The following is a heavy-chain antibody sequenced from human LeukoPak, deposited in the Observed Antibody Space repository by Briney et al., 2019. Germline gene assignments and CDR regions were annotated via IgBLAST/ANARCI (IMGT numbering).Heavy chain of an antibody. CDR3: ARGRTGTDFDY. D-gene: IGHD1-1*01. Sequence: GGSLRLSCAASGFTFSGYSMNWVRQTPGKGLEWVSYINSASSAIYYVDSVKGRFTFSRDNAKNSLYLQVDSLRAEDTAVYYCARGRTGTDFDYWGQGTLVTVSS. CDR2: INSASSAI. V-gene: IGHV3-48*04. J-gene: IGHJ4*02. CDR1: GFTFSGYS.